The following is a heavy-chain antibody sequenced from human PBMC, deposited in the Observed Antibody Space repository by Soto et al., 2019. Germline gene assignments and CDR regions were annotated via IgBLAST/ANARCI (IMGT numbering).Heavy chain of an antibody. D-gene: IGHD2-15*01. CDR1: GGSISPINW. V-gene: IGHV4-4*02. CDR2: IYHTGTT. J-gene: IGHJ5*02. CDR3: ARSPNIHSQTWFDP. Sequence: QVHLQESGPGLVKPSGTLSLTCGVSGGSISPINWWSWVRQTPGKGLEWIGEIYHTGTTDYHPSLKSRVTISIDKSKNQFFLNLTSVTAADTALYYCARSPNIHSQTWFDPWGQGTWVTVSS.